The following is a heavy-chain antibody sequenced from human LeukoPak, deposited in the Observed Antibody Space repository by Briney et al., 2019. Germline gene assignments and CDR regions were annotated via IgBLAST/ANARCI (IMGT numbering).Heavy chain of an antibody. CDR1: GGSISSGGYY. Sequence: SETLSLTCTVSGGSISSGGYYWSWIRQHPGKGLEWIGYIYYSGSTYYNPSLESRVTISVDTSKNQFSLKLSSVTAADTAVYYCARADYYDSSGLDYWGQGTLVTVSS. V-gene: IGHV4-31*03. D-gene: IGHD3-22*01. CDR3: ARADYYDSSGLDY. J-gene: IGHJ4*02. CDR2: IYYSGST.